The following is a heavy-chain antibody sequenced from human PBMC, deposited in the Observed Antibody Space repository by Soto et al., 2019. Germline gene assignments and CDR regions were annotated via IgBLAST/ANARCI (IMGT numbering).Heavy chain of an antibody. CDR1: GRSISSSSYY. CDR3: ARLGPIAVAGTVDY. Sequence: SETLSLTCTVSGRSISSSSYYWGWVRQPPGKGLEWIGSIYYSGSTYYNPSLKSRVTISVDTSKNQFSLKLSSVTAADTAVYYCARLGPIAVAGTVDYWGQGTLVTVS. J-gene: IGHJ4*02. V-gene: IGHV4-39*01. D-gene: IGHD6-19*01. CDR2: IYYSGST.